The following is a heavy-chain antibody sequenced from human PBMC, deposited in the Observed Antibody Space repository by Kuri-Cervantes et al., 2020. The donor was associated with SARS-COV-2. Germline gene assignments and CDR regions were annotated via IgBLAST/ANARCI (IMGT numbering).Heavy chain of an antibody. CDR3: ARSTGIVVVPAAIWDYFDY. V-gene: IGHV4-4*02. J-gene: IGHJ4*02. D-gene: IGHD2-2*01. CDR1: GGSISSSNW. CDR2: IYHSGST. Sequence: SETLSLTCAVSGGSISSSNWWSWVRQPPGKGLEWIGEIYHSGSTNYNPSLKSRVTISVDKSKNQFSLKLSSVTAADTAVYYCARSTGIVVVPAAIWDYFDYWGQGTLVTSPQ.